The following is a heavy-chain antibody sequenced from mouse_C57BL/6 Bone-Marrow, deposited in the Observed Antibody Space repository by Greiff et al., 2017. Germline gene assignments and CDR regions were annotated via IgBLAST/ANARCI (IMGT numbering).Heavy chain of an antibody. CDR3: ARDSRLRRGLAY. CDR1: GFTFSSYA. D-gene: IGHD2-4*01. V-gene: IGHV5-4*01. Sequence: DVHLVESGGGLVKPGGSLKLSCAASGFTFSSYAMSWVRQTPEKRLEWVATISDGGSYTYYPDNVKGRFTISRDNAKNNLYLQMRHLKSEDTAMYYCARDSRLRRGLAYWGQGTLVTVSA. CDR2: ISDGGSYT. J-gene: IGHJ3*01.